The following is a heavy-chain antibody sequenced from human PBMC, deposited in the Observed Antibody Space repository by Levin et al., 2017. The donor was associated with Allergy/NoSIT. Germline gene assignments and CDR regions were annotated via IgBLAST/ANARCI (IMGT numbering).Heavy chain of an antibody. Sequence: GGSLRLSCAASGFTFSSYWMSWVRQAPGKGLEWVANIKQDGSEKYYVDSVKGRFTISRDNAKNSLYLQMNSLRAEDTAVYYCARGVYSSSSGGYFDYWGQGTLVTVSS. V-gene: IGHV3-7*01. CDR1: GFTFSSYW. CDR2: IKQDGSEK. D-gene: IGHD6-6*01. J-gene: IGHJ4*02. CDR3: ARGVYSSSSGGYFDY.